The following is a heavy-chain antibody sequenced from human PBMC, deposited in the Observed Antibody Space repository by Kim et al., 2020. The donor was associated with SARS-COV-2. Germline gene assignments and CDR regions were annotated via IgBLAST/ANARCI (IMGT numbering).Heavy chain of an antibody. Sequence: NNAQTLQGRVTMTPDTSTSTAYMGLRGLRSDDTAVYYCARGGDYLPYFDYWGQGTLVTVSS. D-gene: IGHD2-21*02. V-gene: IGHV1-18*01. J-gene: IGHJ4*02. CDR3: ARGGDYLPYFDY.